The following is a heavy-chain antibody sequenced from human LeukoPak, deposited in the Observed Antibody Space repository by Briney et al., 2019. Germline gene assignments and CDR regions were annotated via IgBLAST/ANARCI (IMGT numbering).Heavy chain of an antibody. V-gene: IGHV3-23*01. Sequence: PGGSLRLSCAASGFTFSSYAMSWVRQAPGKGLEWVSAISGSGGSTYYADSVKGRFTISRDNSKNTLYPQMNSLRAEDTAVYYCAKDLNFDSSGWYLGDYWGQGTLVTVSS. J-gene: IGHJ4*02. D-gene: IGHD6-19*01. CDR1: GFTFSSYA. CDR2: ISGSGGST. CDR3: AKDLNFDSSGWYLGDY.